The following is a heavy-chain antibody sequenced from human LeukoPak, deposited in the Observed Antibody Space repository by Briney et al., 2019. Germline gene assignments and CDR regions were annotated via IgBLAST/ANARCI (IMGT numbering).Heavy chain of an antibody. D-gene: IGHD3-10*01. CDR2: IYYSGST. CDR1: GGSISSYY. Sequence: PSETLSLTCTVSGGSISSYYWSWIRQPPGKGLEWIGYIYYSGSTNYNPSLKSRVTISVDTSKNQFSLKLSSVTAADTAVYYCARGPLLWFGVEGGYFDYWGQGTLVTVSS. V-gene: IGHV4-59*01. J-gene: IGHJ4*02. CDR3: ARGPLLWFGVEGGYFDY.